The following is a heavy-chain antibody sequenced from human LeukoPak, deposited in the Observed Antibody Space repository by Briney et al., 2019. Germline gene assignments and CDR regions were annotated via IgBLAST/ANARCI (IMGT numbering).Heavy chain of an antibody. J-gene: IGHJ4*02. D-gene: IGHD6-13*01. CDR3: AKLFKAYSSSWIDY. CDR2: ISHSSGFT. V-gene: IGHV3-11*03. CDR1: GFTFSDYY. Sequence: GGSLRLSCAASGFTFSDYYMSWIRQAPGQGLEWVAYISHSSGFTNYADSVKGRFAISRDNAKNSLYLQMDSLRAEDTAIYYCAKLFKAYSSSWIDYWGQGNLVTVSP.